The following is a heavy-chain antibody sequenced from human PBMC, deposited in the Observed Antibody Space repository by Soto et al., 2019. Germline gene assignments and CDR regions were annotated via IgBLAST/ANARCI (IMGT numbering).Heavy chain of an antibody. J-gene: IGHJ4*02. V-gene: IGHV3-33*01. Sequence: GGSLRLSCAASGFTFSSYGMHWVRQAPGKGLEWVAVIWYDGSNKYYADSVKGRFTISRDNSKNTLYLQMNSLRAEDTAVYSCARDCEQQLVQDYFDYWGQGTLVTVSS. D-gene: IGHD6-13*01. CDR2: IWYDGSNK. CDR1: GFTFSSYG. CDR3: ARDCEQQLVQDYFDY.